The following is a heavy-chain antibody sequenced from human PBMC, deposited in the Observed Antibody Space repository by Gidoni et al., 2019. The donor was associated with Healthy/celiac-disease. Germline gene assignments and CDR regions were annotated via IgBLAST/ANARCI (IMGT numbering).Heavy chain of an antibody. D-gene: IGHD4-17*01. Sequence: EVQLVESGGGLVKPGGSLRLSCAASGFTFSNAWMSWVRQAPGKGLEWVGRIKSKTDGGTTDYAAPVKGRFTSSRDDSKNTLYLQMNSLKTEDTAVYYCTTGQGDYEAGYWGQGTLVTVSS. CDR1: GFTFSNAW. J-gene: IGHJ4*02. CDR2: IKSKTDGGTT. V-gene: IGHV3-15*01. CDR3: TTGQGDYEAGY.